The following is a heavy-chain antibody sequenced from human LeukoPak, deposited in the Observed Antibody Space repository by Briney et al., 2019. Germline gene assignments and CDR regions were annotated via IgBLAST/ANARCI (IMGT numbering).Heavy chain of an antibody. V-gene: IGHV3-7*03. Sequence: GGSLRLSCAVSGFPLSDAWMNWVRQAPGEGLEWVANIKADGSVRFYVDSVEGRFTIFRDNAKNSLYLQMNSLRVEDTAMYYCARGEFGDLRYDYWGQGSLVTVSS. CDR1: GFPLSDAW. D-gene: IGHD4-17*01. J-gene: IGHJ4*02. CDR2: IKADGSVR. CDR3: ARGEFGDLRYDY.